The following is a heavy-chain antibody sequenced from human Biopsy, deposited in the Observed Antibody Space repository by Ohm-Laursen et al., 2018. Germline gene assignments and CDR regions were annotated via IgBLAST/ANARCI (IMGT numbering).Heavy chain of an antibody. V-gene: IGHV1-18*01. CDR2: ISGYNGNT. Sequence: ASVKVSCKASGYTYTSYGISWVRQAPGQGPEWMGWISGYNGNTVYPQNHQGRVTLTTDTSTSTAYMELRSLRSDDTAIYYCTRDLHYASGSYAGMDVWGQGTTVTVSS. CDR1: GYTYTSYG. J-gene: IGHJ6*02. D-gene: IGHD3-10*01. CDR3: TRDLHYASGSYAGMDV.